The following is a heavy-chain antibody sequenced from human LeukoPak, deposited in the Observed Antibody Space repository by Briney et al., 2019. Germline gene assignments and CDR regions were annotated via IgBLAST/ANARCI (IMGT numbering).Heavy chain of an antibody. V-gene: IGHV3-21*01. CDR1: GFTFSSYS. CDR2: ISSSSSYI. Sequence: PGGSLRLSCAASGFTFSSYSMNWVRQAPGKGLEWVSSISSSSSYIYYADSEKGRFTIPRDNAKNSLYLQMNSLRAEDTAVYYCARESQQLVHPDYWGQGTLVTVSS. CDR3: ARESQQLVHPDY. J-gene: IGHJ4*02. D-gene: IGHD6-13*01.